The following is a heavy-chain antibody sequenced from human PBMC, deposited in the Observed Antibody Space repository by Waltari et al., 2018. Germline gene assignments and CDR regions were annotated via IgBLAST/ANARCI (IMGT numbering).Heavy chain of an antibody. CDR2: IHGSGKT. CDR3: ARDHGRGLYLDS. CDR1: GDSVTSSYW. D-gene: IGHD2-15*01. Sequence: QLQLQQSGPGLVKPSASLSLTCAVSGDSVTSSYWWSWVRQPPGKGLEWIGQIHGSGKTNYNPSLESRVTMSLDTSNNRFSLKVFSATAADTAVYYCARDHGRGLYLDSWGQGTLVTVSP. J-gene: IGHJ4*02. V-gene: IGHV4-4*02.